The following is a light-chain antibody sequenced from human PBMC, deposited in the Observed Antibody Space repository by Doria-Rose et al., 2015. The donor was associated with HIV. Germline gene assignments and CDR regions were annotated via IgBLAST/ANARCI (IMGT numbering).Light chain of an antibody. Sequence: TQSLLSLSVTPGQPASISCRSSQSLVNSDGKTYLYWYLQKPGQSPQLLIYEVSNRFSGVPDRFSCSGSGTDVTLKISRVEPEDFGVYYCMQTILLPFTFGPGTTVDIK. CDR2: EVS. CDR1: QSLVNSDGKTY. V-gene: IGKV2D-29*02. J-gene: IGKJ3*01. CDR3: MQTILLPFT.